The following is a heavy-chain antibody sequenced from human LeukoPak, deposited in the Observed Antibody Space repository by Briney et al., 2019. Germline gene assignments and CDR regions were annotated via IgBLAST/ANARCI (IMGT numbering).Heavy chain of an antibody. CDR3: ARNWCGGSCQTYNWFDP. V-gene: IGHV1-69*04. Sequence: GASVKLSCTASGGTFSSYAISWVRQAPGQGLEWMGRIIPILGIANYAQKFQGRVTITADKSTSTAYMELSSLRSEDTAVYYCARNWCGGSCQTYNWFDPWGQGTLVTVSS. CDR2: IIPILGIA. J-gene: IGHJ5*02. D-gene: IGHD2-15*01. CDR1: GGTFSSYA.